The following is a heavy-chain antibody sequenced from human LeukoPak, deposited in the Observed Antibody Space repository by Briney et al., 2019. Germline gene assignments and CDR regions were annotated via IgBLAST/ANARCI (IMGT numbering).Heavy chain of an antibody. V-gene: IGHV3-30*02. D-gene: IGHD4-17*01. CDR2: IRYDGSNK. CDR3: AKDSGLGFPDYGDYSRKVGNWFDP. CDR1: GFTFSSYG. J-gene: IGHJ5*02. Sequence: HAGGSLRLSCAASGFTFSSYGMHWVRQAPGKGLEWVAFIRYDGSNKYYADSVKGRFTISRDNSKNTLYLQMNSLRAEDTAVYYCAKDSGLGFPDYGDYSRKVGNWFDPWGQGTLVTVSS.